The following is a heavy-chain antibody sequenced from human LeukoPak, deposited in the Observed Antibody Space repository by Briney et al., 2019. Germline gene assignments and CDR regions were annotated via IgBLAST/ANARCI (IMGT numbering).Heavy chain of an antibody. CDR1: GFTFSTYS. Sequence: GGSLRLSRAGSGFTFSTYSMNWVRQAPGKGLEWVSFISSSSSSIYYADSLKGRFTISRDNANNSLYLQMNSLRAEDTAVYYCARDGGGYRFYNWFDPWGQGTLVTVSS. D-gene: IGHD5-12*01. CDR3: ARDGGGYRFYNWFDP. V-gene: IGHV3-21*01. J-gene: IGHJ5*02. CDR2: ISSSSSSI.